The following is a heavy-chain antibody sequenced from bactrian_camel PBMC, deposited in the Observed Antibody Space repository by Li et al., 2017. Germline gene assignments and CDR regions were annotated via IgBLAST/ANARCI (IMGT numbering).Heavy chain of an antibody. CDR2: ISSSGTT. CDR3: VTGVLDGYIS. V-gene: IGHV3S67*01. Sequence: DVQLVESGGDSVQAGGSLRLSCAASGLTFSDYTMRWVRQAAGKGPEWVSSISSSGTTYYTDSVKGRFTISRDNTKNTVYLQMNSLKSEDTALYHCVTGVLDGYISWGQGTQVTVS. J-gene: IGHJ6*01. D-gene: IGHD3*01. CDR1: GLTFSDYT.